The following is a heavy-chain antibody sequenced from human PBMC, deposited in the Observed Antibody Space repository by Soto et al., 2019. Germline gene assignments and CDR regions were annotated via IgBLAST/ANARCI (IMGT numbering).Heavy chain of an antibody. CDR1: GGSISSSSYY. CDR2: IYYSGST. J-gene: IGHJ5*02. Sequence: PSETLSLTCTVSGGSISSSSYYWGWIRQPPGKGLEWIGSIYYSGSTYYNPSLKSRVTISVDTSKNQFSLKLSSVTAADTAVYYCARLLACFDPWGQETLATVPS. V-gene: IGHV4-39*01. CDR3: ARLLACFDP.